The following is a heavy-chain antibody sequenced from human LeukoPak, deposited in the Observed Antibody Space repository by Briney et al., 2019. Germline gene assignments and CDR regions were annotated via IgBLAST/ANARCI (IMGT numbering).Heavy chain of an antibody. V-gene: IGHV3-30*03. D-gene: IGHD1-26*01. CDR3: ARDSIVGATTGVDY. J-gene: IGHJ4*02. Sequence: GRSLRLSCAASGFTFSSYGMHWVRQAPGKGLEWVAVISYDGSNKYYADSVKGRFTISRDNSKNTLYLQMNSLRAEDTAVYYCARDSIVGATTGVDYWGQGTLVTVSS. CDR1: GFTFSSYG. CDR2: ISYDGSNK.